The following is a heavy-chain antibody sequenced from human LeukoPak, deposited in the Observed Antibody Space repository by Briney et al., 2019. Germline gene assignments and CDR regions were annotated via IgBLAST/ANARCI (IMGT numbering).Heavy chain of an antibody. CDR3: ARGPTTVVTLYYFDY. V-gene: IGHV1-69*01. CDR1: GGTFSSYA. Sequence: GSSVKVSCKASGGTFSSYAISWVRQAPGQGLEWMGGIIPIFGTANYAQKFQGRVTITADEPTSTAYMELSSLRSEDTAVYYCARGPTTVVTLYYFDYWGQGTLVTVSS. D-gene: IGHD4-23*01. J-gene: IGHJ4*02. CDR2: IIPIFGTA.